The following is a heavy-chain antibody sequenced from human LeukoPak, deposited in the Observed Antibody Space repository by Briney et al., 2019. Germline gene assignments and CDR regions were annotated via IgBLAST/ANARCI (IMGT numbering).Heavy chain of an antibody. CDR2: VNPNSGVT. J-gene: IGHJ4*02. D-gene: IGHD6-19*01. Sequence: GALVKVSCKASGYTFTGYYLHWVRQAPGQGLQWMGWVNPNSGVTNYAQKFQGRVTMTRDTSISTGYMELRRLRYDDTAVYYCARDLAVAGTPLGYWGQGTLVTVSS. CDR1: GYTFTGYY. V-gene: IGHV1-2*02. CDR3: ARDLAVAGTPLGY.